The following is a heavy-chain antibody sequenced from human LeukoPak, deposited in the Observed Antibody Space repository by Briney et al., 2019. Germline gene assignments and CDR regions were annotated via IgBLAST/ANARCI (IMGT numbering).Heavy chain of an antibody. V-gene: IGHV1-69-2*01. CDR3: VRECSSTSCPFDY. CDR1: GYTFTDYY. Sequence: ASVKISCKVSGYTFTDYYMHWVQQAPGKGLEWMGLVDPEDGETIYAEKFQGRVTITAGTSTDTAYMELSSLRSEDTAVYYCVRECSSTSCPFDYWGQGTLVTVSS. D-gene: IGHD2-2*01. J-gene: IGHJ4*02. CDR2: VDPEDGET.